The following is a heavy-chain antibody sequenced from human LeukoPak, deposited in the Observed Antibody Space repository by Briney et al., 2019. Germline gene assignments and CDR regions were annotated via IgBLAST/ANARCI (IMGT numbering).Heavy chain of an antibody. Sequence: PSETLSLTCTVSGGSISSGTYYWSWIRQPPGKGLEWIGYIYHSGSTYYNPSLKSRVTISVDRSKNQFSLKLSSVTAADTAVYYCARVPGYRDSSDWGQGTLVTVSS. CDR3: ARVPGYRDSSD. D-gene: IGHD3-22*01. J-gene: IGHJ4*02. V-gene: IGHV4-30-2*01. CDR1: GGSISSGTYY. CDR2: IYHSGST.